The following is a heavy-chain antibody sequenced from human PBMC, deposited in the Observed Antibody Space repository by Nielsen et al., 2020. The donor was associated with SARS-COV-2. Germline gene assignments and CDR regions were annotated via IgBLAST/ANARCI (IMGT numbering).Heavy chain of an antibody. CDR1: GFSLNTSGVA. J-gene: IGHJ6*02. V-gene: IGHV2-5*02. CDR2: IYWDDVK. CDR3: ARIIFRYDFWSGYYPYGMDV. D-gene: IGHD3-3*01. Sequence: SGPTLVKPTQTLTLTCTFSGFSLNTSGVAVGWIRQPPGKALEWLALIYWDDVKRYSPSLKSRLTISKDTSKNQVVLTMTNMDPVDTATYYCARIIFRYDFWSGYYPYGMDVWGQGTTVTVSS.